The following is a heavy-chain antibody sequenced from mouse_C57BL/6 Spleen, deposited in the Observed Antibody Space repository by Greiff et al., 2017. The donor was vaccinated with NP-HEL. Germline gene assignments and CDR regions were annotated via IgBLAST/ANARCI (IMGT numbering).Heavy chain of an antibody. CDR3: AREGAGYWYFDV. V-gene: IGHV1-53*01. J-gene: IGHJ1*03. CDR2: INPSNGGT. Sequence: QVQLQQSGTELVKPGASVKLSCKASGYTFTSYWMHWVKQRPGQGLEWIGNINPSNGGTNYNEKFKSKATLTVDKSSSTAYMQLSSLTSEDSAVYYCAREGAGYWYFDVCGTGTTVTVSS. CDR1: GYTFTSYW.